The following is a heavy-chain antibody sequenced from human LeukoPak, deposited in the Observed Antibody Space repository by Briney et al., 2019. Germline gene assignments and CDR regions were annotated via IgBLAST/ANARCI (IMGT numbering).Heavy chain of an antibody. CDR3: VRASYYRGMDY. V-gene: IGHV3-30-3*01. CDR1: GFTFTAYL. D-gene: IGHD1-26*01. J-gene: IGHJ4*02. CDR2: MSSDGNAM. Sequence: GGSLRLSCAASGFTFTAYLIHWVRQAPGKGLEWVAVMSSDGNAMFYADSVKGRFTISRDNSENTLYLQMNSLRAEGTAVYYCVRASYYRGMDYWGQGTLVTVSS.